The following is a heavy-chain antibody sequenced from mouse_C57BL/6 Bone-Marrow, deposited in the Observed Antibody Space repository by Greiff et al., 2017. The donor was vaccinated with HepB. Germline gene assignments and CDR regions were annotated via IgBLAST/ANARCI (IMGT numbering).Heavy chain of an antibody. CDR3: ATPYYYGSSPYAMDY. D-gene: IGHD1-1*01. CDR1: GYTFTSYW. Sequence: KQSCKASGYTFTSYWMHWVKQRPGRGLEWIGRIDPNSGGTKYNEKFKSKATLTVDKPSSTAYMQLSSLTSEDSAVYYCATPYYYGSSPYAMDYWGQGTSVTVSS. J-gene: IGHJ4*01. CDR2: IDPNSGGT. V-gene: IGHV1-72*01.